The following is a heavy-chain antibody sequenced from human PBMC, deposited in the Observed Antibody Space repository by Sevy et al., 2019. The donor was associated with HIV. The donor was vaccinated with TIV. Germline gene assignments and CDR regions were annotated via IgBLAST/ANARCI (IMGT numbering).Heavy chain of an antibody. CDR2: LSFGCGEI. D-gene: IGHD2-8*01. Sequence: GGSLRLSCAASGFTFSKYSMSWVRQPPGKGLEWVSTLSFGCGEINYADSVKGRFTISRDNSKSSVYLQMNNLRPEDTAVYYCAREGCTKPHDYCVQGTLVTVSS. V-gene: IGHV3-23*01. CDR1: GFTFSKYS. CDR3: AREGCTKPHDY. J-gene: IGHJ4*02.